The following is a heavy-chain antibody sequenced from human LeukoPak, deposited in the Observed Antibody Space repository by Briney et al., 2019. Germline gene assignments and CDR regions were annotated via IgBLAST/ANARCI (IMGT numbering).Heavy chain of an antibody. J-gene: IGHJ4*02. V-gene: IGHV3-23*01. D-gene: IGHD3-3*01. CDR2: ISGSGGTT. CDR3: ASLSVFGVVRNKTHDF. CDR1: GLTFSNYG. Sequence: GGSLRLSCAASGLTFSNYGMGWVRQAPGKGLEWVSAISGSGGTTYHADSRKGRSTISRDNSKNTLYLRVDSLRADDTAVYYCASLSVFGVVRNKTHDFWGQGTLVTVSS.